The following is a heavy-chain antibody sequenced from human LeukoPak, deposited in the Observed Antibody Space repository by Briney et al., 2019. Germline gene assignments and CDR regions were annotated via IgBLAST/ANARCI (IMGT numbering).Heavy chain of an antibody. Sequence: GGSLRLSCAGSGFTFNNYWMSWVRQAPGKGPERVANIKQDGREKHYVDSVKGRFTISRGNAKSSLYLQMNSLRAEDTAVYYCTRDEAAATNWGQGTLVTVSS. CDR2: IKQDGREK. V-gene: IGHV3-7*01. J-gene: IGHJ4*02. CDR3: TRDEAAATN. D-gene: IGHD6-13*01. CDR1: GFTFNNYW.